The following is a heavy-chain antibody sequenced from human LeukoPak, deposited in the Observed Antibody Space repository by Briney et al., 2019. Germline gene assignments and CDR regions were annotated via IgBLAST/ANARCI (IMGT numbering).Heavy chain of an antibody. CDR3: ARDEDTDILTGNERFDY. Sequence: ASVKVSCKASGYTFTNYGIIWVRQAPGQGLEWMGWISANNGNTNYAQPLQGRVTMTTDSSTSTAYMELRSLRSDDTAVYYCARDEDTDILTGNERFDYWGQGTLVTVSS. CDR2: ISANNGNT. V-gene: IGHV1-18*01. D-gene: IGHD3-9*01. CDR1: GYTFTNYG. J-gene: IGHJ4*02.